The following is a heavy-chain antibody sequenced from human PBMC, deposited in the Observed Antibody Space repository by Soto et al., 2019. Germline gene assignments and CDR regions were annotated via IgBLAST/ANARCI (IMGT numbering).Heavy chain of an antibody. Sequence: PSETLSISCAVSGDSRRSYFWRRIGQHPGKGLEWIGYVYATEITNYNPSLKSRVAISVDTSKNQFSLKVRSVTAAATALYYCARRSDALLDPW. V-gene: IGHV4-59*01. CDR2: VYATEIT. J-gene: IGHJ5*02. CDR3: ARRSDALLDP. CDR1: GDSRRSYF.